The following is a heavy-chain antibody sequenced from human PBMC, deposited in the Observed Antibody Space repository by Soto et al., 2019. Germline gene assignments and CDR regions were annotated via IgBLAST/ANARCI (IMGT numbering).Heavy chain of an antibody. J-gene: IGHJ6*02. V-gene: IGHV4-31*03. D-gene: IGHD6-25*01. CDR1: GGSISSVGHY. CDR2: IYYSGST. Sequence: SETLSLTCSVSGGSISSVGHYWTWIRQQPGKGLEWIEYIYYSGSTDYNPSLKSRVTISVDRSKNQFSLNLSSVTAADTAIYYCARESGGYDSSTRYGLDVWGQGTTVTVSS. CDR3: ARESGGYDSSTRYGLDV.